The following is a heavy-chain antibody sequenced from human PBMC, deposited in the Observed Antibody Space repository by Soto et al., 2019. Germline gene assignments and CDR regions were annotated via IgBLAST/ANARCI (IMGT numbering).Heavy chain of an antibody. J-gene: IGHJ4*01. CDR3: ASHRRSVWGTYRPPFNY. CDR2: IFYTGNT. Sequence: QVQLQESGPGLMKPSQTLSLICTVSGGSIVNGGFYWSGIRQRPGKGLEWIGSIFYTGNTYYSPSLKSRTSISVDTSKNQFSLRLTSVTAADTSMYFCASHRRSVWGTYRPPFNYWGQGILITVSS. CDR1: GGSIVNGGFY. V-gene: IGHV4-31*03. D-gene: IGHD3-16*02.